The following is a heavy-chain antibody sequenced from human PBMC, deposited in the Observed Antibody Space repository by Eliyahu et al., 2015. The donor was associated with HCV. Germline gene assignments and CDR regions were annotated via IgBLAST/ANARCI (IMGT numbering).Heavy chain of an antibody. V-gene: IGHV4-59*01. Sequence: QVQLQESGPGLVKPSETLSLTCTVSGGSIXSYXWSWIRQPPGKGLEWIGYIYYSGDTDSNPSLKSRVTISLDTSKNQFSLKLSSVTAADTAVYYCASGGGGIAVAGTGGWFDPWGQGTLVTVSS. CDR3: ASGGGGIAVAGTGGWFDP. J-gene: IGHJ5*02. D-gene: IGHD6-19*01. CDR1: GGSIXSYX. CDR2: IYYSGDT.